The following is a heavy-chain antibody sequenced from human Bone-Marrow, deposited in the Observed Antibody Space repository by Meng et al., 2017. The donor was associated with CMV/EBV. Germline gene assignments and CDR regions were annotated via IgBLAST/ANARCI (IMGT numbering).Heavy chain of an antibody. CDR1: GFTFSSYW. D-gene: IGHD4-23*01. J-gene: IGHJ4*02. Sequence: GESLKISCAASGFTFSSYWMHWVRQAPGKGLVWVSRINSDGSSTSYADSVKGRFTISRDNAKNTLYLQMNSLRAEDTAVYYCAREREVVTPFDYWGQGTLVTVSS. CDR2: INSDGSST. CDR3: AREREVVTPFDY. V-gene: IGHV3-74*01.